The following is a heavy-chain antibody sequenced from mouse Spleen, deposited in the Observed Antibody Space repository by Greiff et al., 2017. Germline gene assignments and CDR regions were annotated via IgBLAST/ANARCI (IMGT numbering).Heavy chain of an antibody. V-gene: IGHV5-16*01. J-gene: IGHJ1*01. CDR3: ARDRVITTHWYFDV. CDR1: GFTFSDYY. D-gene: IGHD2-4*01. Sequence: EVHLVESEGGLVQPGSSMKLSCTASGFTFSDYYMAWVRQVPEKGLEWVANINYDGSSTYYLDSLKSRFIISRDNAKNILYLQMSSLKSEDTATYYCARDRVITTHWYFDVWGAGTTVTVSS. CDR2: INYDGSST.